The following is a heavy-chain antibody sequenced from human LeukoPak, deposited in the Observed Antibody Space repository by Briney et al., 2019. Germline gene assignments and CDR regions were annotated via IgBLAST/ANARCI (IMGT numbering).Heavy chain of an antibody. CDR3: AKDSAGGLGTIFDY. V-gene: IGHV3-33*06. CDR2: IWYDGSYK. CDR1: GVTFSTSG. J-gene: IGHJ4*02. D-gene: IGHD7-27*01. Sequence: GGSLRLSCAASGVTFSTSGMHWVRQAPGKGLEWVAVIWYDGSYKYYADSVKGRFTISRGNSKDTLYLQMNSLRDEDTAVYYCAKDSAGGLGTIFDYWGQGTLVTVSS.